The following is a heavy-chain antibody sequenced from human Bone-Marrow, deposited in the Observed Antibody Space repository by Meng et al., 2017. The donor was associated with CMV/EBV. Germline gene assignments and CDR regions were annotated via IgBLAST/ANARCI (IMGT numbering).Heavy chain of an antibody. CDR2: IIPIFGTA. V-gene: IGHV1-69*05. Sequence: SVKVSCKASGGTFSSYAISWVRQAPGQGLEWMGGIIPIFGTANYAQKFQGRVTITTDESTSTAYMELSSLRSEDTGVYYCARSSAGVVYANAADIVVVPAAIAGYYYYYYGMDVWGQGTTVTVSS. CDR1: GGTFSSYA. CDR3: ARSSAGVVYANAADIVVVPAAIAGYYYYYYGMDV. J-gene: IGHJ6*02. D-gene: IGHD2-2*01.